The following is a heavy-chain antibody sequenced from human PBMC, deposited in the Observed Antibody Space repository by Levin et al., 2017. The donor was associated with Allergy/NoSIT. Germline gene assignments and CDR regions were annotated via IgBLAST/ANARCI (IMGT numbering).Heavy chain of an antibody. J-gene: IGHJ4*02. Sequence: GESLKISCAASGFTFSDYYMSWIRQAPGKGLEWVSYISSSGSTIYYADSVKGRFTISRDNAKNSLYLQMNSLRAEDTAVYYCARDIAAAGGFDYWGQGTLVTVSS. D-gene: IGHD6-13*01. CDR1: GFTFSDYY. CDR3: ARDIAAAGGFDY. V-gene: IGHV3-11*01. CDR2: ISSSGSTI.